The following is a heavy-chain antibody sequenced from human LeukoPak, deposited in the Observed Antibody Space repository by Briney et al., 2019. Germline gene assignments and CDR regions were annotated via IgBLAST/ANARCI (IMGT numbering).Heavy chain of an antibody. Sequence: ASVKVSCKASGYTFTSYAMHCVRQAPGQRREGRGWINAGNGNTKYSQKFQGRDTITRDTSASTVYMELSSLRSEDTAVYYCARGNFGELEIDYWGQGTLVTVSS. V-gene: IGHV1-3*01. CDR1: GYTFTSYA. J-gene: IGHJ4*02. D-gene: IGHD3-10*01. CDR3: ARGNFGELEIDY. CDR2: INAGNGNT.